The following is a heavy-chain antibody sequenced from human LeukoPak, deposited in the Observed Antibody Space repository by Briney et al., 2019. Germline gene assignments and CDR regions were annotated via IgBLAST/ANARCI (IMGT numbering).Heavy chain of an antibody. V-gene: IGHV4-39*01. J-gene: IGHJ4*02. Sequence: SETLSLTCTVSGGSISSSGYYWGWIRQPPRRGLEWIGSIYYSGSIYSNPSLKSRVTISVDTSKNQFSLKLSSVTAADTAVFYCARWVATFDFWGQGTLVTVSS. CDR1: GGSISSSGYY. D-gene: IGHD5-24*01. CDR3: ARWVATFDF. CDR2: IYYSGSI.